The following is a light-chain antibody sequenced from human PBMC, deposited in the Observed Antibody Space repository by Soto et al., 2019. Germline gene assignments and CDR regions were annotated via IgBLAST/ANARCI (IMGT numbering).Light chain of an antibody. CDR3: QQYDTSPPLT. Sequence: EIVLTQSPGTLSLSPGDRATLSCRASQSVRSNYLAWYQQKPGQAHRLLLYGASSRPTGIPDRFSGSGSGKDFTLTISRLEPEDFAVYYWQQYDTSPPLTFGGGTKVEIK. CDR1: QSVRSNY. J-gene: IGKJ4*01. CDR2: GAS. V-gene: IGKV3-20*01.